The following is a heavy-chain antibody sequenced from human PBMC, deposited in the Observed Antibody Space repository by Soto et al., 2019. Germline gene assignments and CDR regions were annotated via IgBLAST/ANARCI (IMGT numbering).Heavy chain of an antibody. D-gene: IGHD2-21*02. Sequence: QVRLQESGPGLVKPSETLSLTCTVSGGSISSYYWSWIRQPPGKGLEWIGYIYYSGSTNYNPSLKRRVTISVDTSKNQFSLKLSSVTAADTAVYYCARDQGVVVTAIHYWYFDLWGRGTLVTVSS. J-gene: IGHJ2*01. CDR2: IYYSGST. CDR1: GGSISSYY. V-gene: IGHV4-59*01. CDR3: ARDQGVVVTAIHYWYFDL.